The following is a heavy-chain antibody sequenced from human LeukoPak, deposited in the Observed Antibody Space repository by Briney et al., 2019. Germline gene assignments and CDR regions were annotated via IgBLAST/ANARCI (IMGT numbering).Heavy chain of an antibody. CDR2: IYCSGST. D-gene: IGHD3-10*01. J-gene: IGHJ5*02. CDR1: GGSISSYY. Sequence: PSETLSLTCTVSGGSISSYYWSWIRQPPGKGLEWIGYIYCSGSTNYNPSLKSRVTISVDTSKNQFSLKLSSVTAAGTAVYYCAREVQLLWFGELLSWFDPWGQGTLVTVSS. V-gene: IGHV4-59*01. CDR3: AREVQLLWFGELLSWFDP.